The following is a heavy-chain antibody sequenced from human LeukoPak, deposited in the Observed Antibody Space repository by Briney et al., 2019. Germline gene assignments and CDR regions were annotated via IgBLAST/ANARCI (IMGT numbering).Heavy chain of an antibody. V-gene: IGHV3-30-3*01. CDR1: GFTFSSYA. D-gene: IGHD3-16*01. J-gene: IGHJ4*02. CDR3: AKDRRGEGLSDY. Sequence: PGGSLRLSCAASGFTFSSYAMHWVRQAPGKGLEWVAVISYDGSNKYYADSVKGRFTISRDNSKNTLYLQMNSLRAEDTAVYYCAKDRRGEGLSDYWGQGTLVTVSS. CDR2: ISYDGSNK.